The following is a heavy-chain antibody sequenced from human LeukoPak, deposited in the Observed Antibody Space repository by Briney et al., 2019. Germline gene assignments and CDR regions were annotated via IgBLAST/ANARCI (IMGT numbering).Heavy chain of an antibody. Sequence: GASVKVSCKASGYTFTSFDINWVRQATGQGPEWMGWMNPGSGNTGYAQRFRGRVTMTRDTSTSTAYLELSSLTSEDTAVYYCASHTYYLSSGSFGHWGQGSLVTVSS. J-gene: IGHJ4*02. D-gene: IGHD3-10*01. CDR2: MNPGSGNT. CDR3: ASHTYYLSSGSFGH. CDR1: GYTFTSFD. V-gene: IGHV1-8*01.